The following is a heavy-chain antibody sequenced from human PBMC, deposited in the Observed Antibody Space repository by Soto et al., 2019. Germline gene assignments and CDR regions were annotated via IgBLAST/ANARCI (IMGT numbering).Heavy chain of an antibody. V-gene: IGHV1-69*13. D-gene: IGHD3-10*01. Sequence: SVKVACKASGGTFSGYDNSWVRQAPGQGLEWMGGIIPIFGTANYAQKFQGRVTITADESTSTAYMELSSLRSEDTAVYYCARXSIVTMARGDDYYYYYGMDVWGQGTTFTVSS. CDR3: ARXSIVTMARGDDYYYYYGMDV. CDR1: GGTFSGYD. CDR2: IIPIFGTA. J-gene: IGHJ6*02.